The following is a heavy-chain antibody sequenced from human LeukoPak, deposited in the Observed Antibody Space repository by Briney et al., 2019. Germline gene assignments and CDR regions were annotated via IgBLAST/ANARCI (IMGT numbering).Heavy chain of an antibody. J-gene: IGHJ6*02. CDR3: AVRPDSSSSWIYGMDV. Sequence: SVKVSCKASGGTFSSYAISWVRQAPGQGLEWMGGIIPIFGTANYAQKFQGRVTITADESTSTAYMELSSLRSEDTAVYYCAVRPDSSSSWIYGMDVWGQGTTVTVSS. CDR2: IIPIFGTA. D-gene: IGHD6-6*01. V-gene: IGHV1-69*13. CDR1: GGTFSSYA.